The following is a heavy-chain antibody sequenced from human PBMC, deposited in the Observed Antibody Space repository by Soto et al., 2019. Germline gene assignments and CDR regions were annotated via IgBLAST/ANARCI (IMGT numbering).Heavy chain of an antibody. J-gene: IGHJ6*02. CDR2: ISYDGSNK. CDR3: AKDQSVATIKGNGMDV. D-gene: IGHD5-12*01. CDR1: GFTFSSYG. V-gene: IGHV3-30*18. Sequence: QVQLVESGGGVVQPGRSLRLSCAASGFTFSSYGMHWVRQAPGKGLEWVAVISYDGSNKYYADSVKGRFTISRDNSKNTXYLQMNSLRAEDTAVYYCAKDQSVATIKGNGMDVWGQGTTVTVSS.